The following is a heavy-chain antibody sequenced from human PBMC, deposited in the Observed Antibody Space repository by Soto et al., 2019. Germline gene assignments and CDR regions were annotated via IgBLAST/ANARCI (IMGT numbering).Heavy chain of an antibody. D-gene: IGHD3-3*01. CDR1: GGTFSSYA. V-gene: IGHV1-69*01. J-gene: IGHJ6*02. CDR3: ASDYDFWSGYPEPYYYYYGMDV. Sequence: QVQLVQSGAEVKKPGSSVKVSCKASGGTFSSYAISWVRQAPGHGLEWMGGIIPIFGTANYAQKFQGRVTITADESTSTAYMELSSLRSEDTAVYYCASDYDFWSGYPEPYYYYYGMDVWGQGTTVTVSS. CDR2: IIPIFGTA.